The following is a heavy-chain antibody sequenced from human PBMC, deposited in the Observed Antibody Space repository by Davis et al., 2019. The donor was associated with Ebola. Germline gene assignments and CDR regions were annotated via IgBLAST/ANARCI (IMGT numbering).Heavy chain of an antibody. D-gene: IGHD2-2*01. V-gene: IGHV5-10-1*01. CDR3: ARHCSSTSCYPYYYYYGMDV. CDR1: GYSFTSYW. J-gene: IGHJ6*02. CDR2: IDPSDSYT. Sequence: GESLKISCQASGYSFTSYWISWVRQMPGKGLEWMGRIDPSDSYTNYSPSFQGHVTISADKSISTAYLQWSSLKASDTAMYYCARHCSSTSCYPYYYYYGMDVWGQGTTVTVSS.